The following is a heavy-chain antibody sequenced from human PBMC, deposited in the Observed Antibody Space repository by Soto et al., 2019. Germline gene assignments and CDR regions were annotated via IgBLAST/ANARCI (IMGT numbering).Heavy chain of an antibody. J-gene: IGHJ4*02. CDR1: GYTFTGYW. CDR3: ARPGIAAAGTDY. V-gene: IGHV5-51*01. Sequence: PGESLKISCKGSGYTFTGYWIGWVRQMPGKGLEWMGIISPGASDTRYSPSFQGQVTISADKSISTAYLQWSRLRASDTAMYYGARPGIAAAGTDYWGQGTRVTVSS. CDR2: ISPGASDT. D-gene: IGHD6-13*01.